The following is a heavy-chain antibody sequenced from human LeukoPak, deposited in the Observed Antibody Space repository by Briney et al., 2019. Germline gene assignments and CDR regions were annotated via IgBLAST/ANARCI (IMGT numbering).Heavy chain of an antibody. V-gene: IGHV3-23*01. CDR3: ARDLQDIPHGLDY. CDR1: GFTFSSYA. J-gene: IGHJ4*02. CDR2: ISSSGGST. Sequence: GGSLRLSCAASGFTFSSYALTWVRQAPGKGLEWVSTISSSGGSTYYADSVRGRFTISRDNSKNTLYLQMNSLRAEDTAVYYCARDLQDIPHGLDYWGQGTLVTVSS.